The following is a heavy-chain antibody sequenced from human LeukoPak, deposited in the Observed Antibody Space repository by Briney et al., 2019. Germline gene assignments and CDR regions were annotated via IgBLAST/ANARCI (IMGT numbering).Heavy chain of an antibody. Sequence: PSETLSLTCTVSGGSISSSSYYWGWIRQPPGKGLERIGSIYYSGSTYYNPSLKSRVTISVDTSKNQFSLKLSSVTAADTAVYYCARHKGNDFWIGYTYYYYYMDVWGTGTTVTVSS. CDR3: ARHKGNDFWIGYTYYYYYMDV. V-gene: IGHV4-39*01. CDR1: GGSISSSSYY. CDR2: IYYSGST. D-gene: IGHD3-3*01. J-gene: IGHJ6*03.